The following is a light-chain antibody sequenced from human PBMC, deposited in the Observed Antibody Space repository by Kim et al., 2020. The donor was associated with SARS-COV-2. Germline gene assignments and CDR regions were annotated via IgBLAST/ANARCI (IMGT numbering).Light chain of an antibody. CDR1: QGISNS. CDR3: LRCNTYPFT. Sequence: DIQMTQSPSSLSASVGDRITITCRASQGISNSLAWFRQKPGKAPKSLIYAASNLQSGVPSKFSASGSGTDFTLTISSLQPEDFATYYCLRCNTYPFTFGPGTKVDIK. J-gene: IGKJ3*01. V-gene: IGKV1-16*02. CDR2: AAS.